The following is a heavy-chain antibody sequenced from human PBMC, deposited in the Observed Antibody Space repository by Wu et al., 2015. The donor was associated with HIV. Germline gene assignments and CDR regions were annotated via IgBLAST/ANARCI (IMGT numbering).Heavy chain of an antibody. Sequence: QVQLVQSGAEVKKPGASVKVSCKASGYTFTSYDINWVRQATGQGLEWMGWMNPNSGNTGYAQKFQGRVTMTRNTSISTAYMELSSLRSEDTAVYYCARGRWVRWVTAVAVYYFDYWGQGTLVTVSS. CDR1: GYTFTSYD. V-gene: IGHV1-8*01. CDR3: ARGRWVRWVTAVAVYYFDY. CDR2: MNPNSGNT. J-gene: IGHJ4*02. D-gene: IGHD6-19*01.